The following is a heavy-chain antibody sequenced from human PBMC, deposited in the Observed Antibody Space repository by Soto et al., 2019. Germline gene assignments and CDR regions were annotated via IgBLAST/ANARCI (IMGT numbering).Heavy chain of an antibody. J-gene: IGHJ5*02. Sequence: SETLSLTCTVSGGSIISYYWSWIRQPPGKGLEWIGYIYYSGSTNYNPSLKSRVTISVDTSKNQFSLKLSSVTAADTAVYYCARDTNCSGGSCYSFDWFDPWGQGTLVTVSS. V-gene: IGHV4-59*01. CDR3: ARDTNCSGGSCYSFDWFDP. D-gene: IGHD2-15*01. CDR1: GGSIISYY. CDR2: IYYSGST.